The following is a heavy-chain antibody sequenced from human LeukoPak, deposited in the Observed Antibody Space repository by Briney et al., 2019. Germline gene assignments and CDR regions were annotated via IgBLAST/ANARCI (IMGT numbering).Heavy chain of an antibody. V-gene: IGHV1-2*02. CDR2: INPNSGGT. CDR1: GYTFTGYY. J-gene: IGHJ4*02. D-gene: IGHD2-8*01. CDR3: AKDCDGCMMTFDN. Sequence: ASVKVSCKASGYTFTGYYMHWVRQAPGQGLEWMGWINPNSGGTNYAQKFQGRVTMTRDMSTSTVYMELSSLRSEDTAVYYCAKDCDGCMMTFDNWGQGTLVTVSS.